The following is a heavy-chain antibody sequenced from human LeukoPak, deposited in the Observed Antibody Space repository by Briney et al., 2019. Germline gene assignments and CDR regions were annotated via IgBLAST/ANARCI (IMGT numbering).Heavy chain of an antibody. V-gene: IGHV4-34*01. D-gene: IGHD3-22*01. Sequence: SETLSFTCAVYGGSFSGYYWSWIRQPPGKGLEWIGEINHSGSTNYNPSLKSRVTISVDTSKNQFSLKLSSVTAADTAVYYCAREGDDSSGAYPYFDYWGQGTLVTVSS. CDR3: AREGDDSSGAYPYFDY. CDR2: INHSGST. CDR1: GGSFSGYY. J-gene: IGHJ4*02.